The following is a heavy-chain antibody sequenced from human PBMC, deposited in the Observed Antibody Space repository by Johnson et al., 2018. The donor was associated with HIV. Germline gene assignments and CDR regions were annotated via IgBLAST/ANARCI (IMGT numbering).Heavy chain of an antibody. CDR1: EFTFSSYG. J-gene: IGHJ3*02. D-gene: IGHD1-1*01. V-gene: IGHV3-33*01. CDR3: ARDGQLGAFDI. Sequence: QVQLVESGGGVVQPGRSLRLSCAASEFTFSSYGMHWVRQAPGKGLEWVAVIWYDGTNRYYGDSVKGRFTISRDNSKNTLYLQMHSLRAEDTAVYYCARDGQLGAFDIWGQGTMVTVSS. CDR2: IWYDGTNR.